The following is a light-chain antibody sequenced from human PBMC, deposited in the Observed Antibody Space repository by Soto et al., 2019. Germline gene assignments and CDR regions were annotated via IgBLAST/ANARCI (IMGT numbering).Light chain of an antibody. V-gene: IGLV2-14*01. J-gene: IGLJ1*01. Sequence: QSALTQPASVSGSPGQSITISCTGTSSDVGGYNHVSWYQHHPGKASKRIIYEVTKRPSGVSNRFSGSKSGDTASLTISGLQAEDEADYYCSSHTASTTRIFGTGTKLTVL. CDR2: EVT. CDR1: SSDVGGYNH. CDR3: SSHTASTTRI.